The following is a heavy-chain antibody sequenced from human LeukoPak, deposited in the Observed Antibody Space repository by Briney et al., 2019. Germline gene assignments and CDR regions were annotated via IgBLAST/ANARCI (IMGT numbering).Heavy chain of an antibody. D-gene: IGHD2-2*01. CDR1: GGTFSSYA. CDR3: AKGWPSTSVFDY. CDR2: IIPIFGTA. V-gene: IGHV1-69*13. Sequence: SVKVSCKASGGTFSSYAISWVRQAPGQGLEWMGGIIPIFGTANYAQKFQGRVTITADESTSTAYMELSSLRSEGTAVYYCAKGWPSTSVFDYWGQGTLVTVSS. J-gene: IGHJ4*02.